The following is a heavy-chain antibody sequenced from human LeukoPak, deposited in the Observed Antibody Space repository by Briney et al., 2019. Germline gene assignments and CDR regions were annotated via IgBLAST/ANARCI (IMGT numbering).Heavy chain of an antibody. V-gene: IGHV4-61*01. Sequence: SETLSLTCTVSGGSVSSGSYYWSWIRQPPGKGLEWIGYIYYSGSTNYNPSLKSRVTISVDTSKNQFSLKLSSATAADTAVYYCARALMVRGVITYYYFDYWGQGTLVTVSS. CDR1: GGSVSSGSYY. D-gene: IGHD3-10*01. CDR2: IYYSGST. J-gene: IGHJ4*02. CDR3: ARALMVRGVITYYYFDY.